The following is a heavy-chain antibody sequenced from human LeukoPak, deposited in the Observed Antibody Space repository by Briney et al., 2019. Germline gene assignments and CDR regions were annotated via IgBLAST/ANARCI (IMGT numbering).Heavy chain of an antibody. J-gene: IGHJ4*02. CDR3: VREGYDSSGYYLDS. D-gene: IGHD3-22*01. V-gene: IGHV4-59*01. Sequence: PSETLSLTCTVSGGSISGYYWSWFRQPPGKGLEWFGWIHNSGSTENNPSLKSRVIMSVDTSKNQISLRLYSVTAADTAVYYCVREGYDSSGYYLDSWGQGTLVTVSS. CDR1: GGSISGYY. CDR2: IHNSGST.